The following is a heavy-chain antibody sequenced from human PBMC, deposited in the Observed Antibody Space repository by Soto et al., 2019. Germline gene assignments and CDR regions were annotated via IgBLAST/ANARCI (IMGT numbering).Heavy chain of an antibody. V-gene: IGHV4-61*01. J-gene: IGHJ4*02. CDR3: AKYRRKDAEGYTFDY. D-gene: IGHD2-15*01. CDR2: ISYSGST. CDR1: GDSVSSASYY. Sequence: TLSLTCTVSGDSVSSASYYWDWIRQPPGQGLEWIGYISYSGSTDYNPTLKSRVTISVDTSKNQFSLKLTSVTAADTAMYFCAKYRRKDAEGYTFDYWGQGALVTVSS.